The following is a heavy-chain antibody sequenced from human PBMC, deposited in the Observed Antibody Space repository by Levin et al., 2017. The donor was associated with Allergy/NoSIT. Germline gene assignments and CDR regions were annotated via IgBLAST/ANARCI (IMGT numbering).Heavy chain of an antibody. V-gene: IGHV3-7*01. D-gene: IGHD6-13*01. Sequence: GGSLRLSCVASGFTFRNFWMSWVRQAPGMGLEWVANIKEDGSVEDYVAAVKGRFTISRDNAKTSVYLQLNSLRVEDTAVYYCVPQLGHQQDLRHWGQGTLVTVSS. CDR1: GFTFRNFW. CDR3: VPQLGHQQDLRH. J-gene: IGHJ1*01. CDR2: IKEDGSVE.